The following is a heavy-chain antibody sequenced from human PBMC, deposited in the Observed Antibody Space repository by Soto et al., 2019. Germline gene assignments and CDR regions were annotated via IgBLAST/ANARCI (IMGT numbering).Heavy chain of an antibody. D-gene: IGHD6-13*01. Sequence: QVQLVESGGGVVQPGRSLRLSCAASGFTFSSYGMHWVRQAPGKGLEWVAVIWYDGSNTYYADSVKGRFTISRDNSKNTLYLQMNSLRAEDTAVYYCARDRGSSQLDYWGQGTLVTVSS. CDR2: IWYDGSNT. CDR1: GFTFSSYG. CDR3: ARDRGSSQLDY. J-gene: IGHJ4*02. V-gene: IGHV3-33*01.